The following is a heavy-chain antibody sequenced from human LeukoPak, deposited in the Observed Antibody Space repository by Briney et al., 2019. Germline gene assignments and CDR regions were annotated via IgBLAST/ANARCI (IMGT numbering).Heavy chain of an antibody. V-gene: IGHV4-4*02. CDR3: ARRGVYYDSSGYHYYFDY. Sequence: SGTLSLTCAVSGGSISSSNWWSWVRQPPGKGLEWIGEIYHSGSTNYNPSLKSRVTISVDKSKNQFSLKLSSVTAADTAVYYCARRGVYYDSSGYHYYFDYWGQGTLVTVSS. CDR1: GGSISSSNW. J-gene: IGHJ4*02. CDR2: IYHSGST. D-gene: IGHD3-22*01.